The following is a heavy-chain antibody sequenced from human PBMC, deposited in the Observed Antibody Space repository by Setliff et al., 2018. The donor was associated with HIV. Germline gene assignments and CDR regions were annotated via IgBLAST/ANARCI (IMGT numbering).Heavy chain of an antibody. CDR1: GYTFTNYW. Sequence: RGESLKISCKASGYTFTNYWIGWVRQMPGKGLEWIGVIHPGDFVTRYGPSFQGQVSISVDTSITTAYLYWSSLKASDTAIYYCTRRRRAPGTEDLEAYWGQGTLVTVSS. CDR2: IHPGDFVT. V-gene: IGHV5-51*01. D-gene: IGHD1-26*01. J-gene: IGHJ4*02. CDR3: TRRRRAPGTEDLEAY.